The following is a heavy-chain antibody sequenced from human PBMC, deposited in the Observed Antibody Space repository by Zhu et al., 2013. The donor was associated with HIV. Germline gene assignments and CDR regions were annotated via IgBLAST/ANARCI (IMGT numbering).Heavy chain of an antibody. J-gene: IGHJ4*02. CDR3: ARDRGGYDPFYFDY. CDR1: GGTFSNYA. CDR2: INPNSGGT. Sequence: QVQLVQSGAEVKKPGSSVKVSCKASGGTFSNYAISWVRQVPGQGLEWMGWINPNSGGTNYAQKFQGRVTMTRDTSISTAYMELSRLRSDDTAVYYCARDRGGYDPFYFDYWGQGTLVTVSS. D-gene: IGHD5-12*01. V-gene: IGHV1-2*02.